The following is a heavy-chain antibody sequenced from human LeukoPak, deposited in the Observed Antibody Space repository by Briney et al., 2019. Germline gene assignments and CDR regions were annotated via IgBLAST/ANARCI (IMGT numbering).Heavy chain of an antibody. D-gene: IGHD6-13*01. CDR2: IYPGDSDT. V-gene: IGHV5-51*01. J-gene: IGHJ3*02. Sequence: GEALRVSCKGSGYSFTSYWIGWVRQVPGKGLEWRGIIYPGDSDTRYSPSFQGQVTISADKSISTAYLQWSSLKAWDTAMYYCARHQIGYSSSNDAFDIWGQGTMVTVSS. CDR3: ARHQIGYSSSNDAFDI. CDR1: GYSFTSYW.